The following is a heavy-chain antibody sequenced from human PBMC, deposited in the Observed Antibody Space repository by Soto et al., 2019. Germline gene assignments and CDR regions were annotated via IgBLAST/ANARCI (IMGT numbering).Heavy chain of an antibody. J-gene: IGHJ4*02. CDR2: ISSSGSTI. D-gene: IGHD5-12*01. CDR1: GFTFSSYS. V-gene: IGHV3-48*01. CDR3: ARDSPYIGYDFQY. Sequence: PGGSLRLSCAASGFTFSSYSMNWVRQAPGKGLEWVSYISSSGSTIHYADSVKGRFTISRDNAKNSLYLQMNSLRAEDTAVYYCARDSPYIGYDFQYWGQGTVVTVSS.